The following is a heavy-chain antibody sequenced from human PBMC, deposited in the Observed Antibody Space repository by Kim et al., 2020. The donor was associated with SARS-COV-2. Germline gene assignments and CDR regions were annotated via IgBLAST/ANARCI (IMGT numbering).Heavy chain of an antibody. CDR1: GLSFSSYA. Sequence: GGSLRLSCAASGLSFSSYAMSWVRQAPGKGLEWVSVISGSGGSTYYADSVKGRFTISRDNSKNTLYLQMNSLRAEDTAVYYCAKDPHYYGSGSYGLYGVDVWGQGTTVTVSS. CDR2: ISGSGGST. J-gene: IGHJ6*02. V-gene: IGHV3-23*01. D-gene: IGHD3-10*01. CDR3: AKDPHYYGSGSYGLYGVDV.